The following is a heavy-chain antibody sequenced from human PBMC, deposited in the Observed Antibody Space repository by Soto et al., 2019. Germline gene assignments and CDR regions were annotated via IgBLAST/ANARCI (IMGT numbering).Heavy chain of an antibody. CDR3: AKDFGKLSGSYFHGPRGYYFDY. D-gene: IGHD1-26*01. V-gene: IGHV3-30*18. CDR1: GFTFSSYG. J-gene: IGHJ4*02. Sequence: GGSLRLSCAASGFTFSSYGMHWVRQAPGKGLEWVAVISYDGSNKYYADSVKGRFTISRDNSKNTLYLQMNSLRAEDTAVYYCAKDFGKLSGSYFHGPRGYYFDYWGQGTLVTVSS. CDR2: ISYDGSNK.